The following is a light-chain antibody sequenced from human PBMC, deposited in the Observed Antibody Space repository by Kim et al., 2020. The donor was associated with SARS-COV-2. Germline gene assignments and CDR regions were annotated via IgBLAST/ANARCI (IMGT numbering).Light chain of an antibody. V-gene: IGLV2-14*03. Sequence: QSALTQPASVSGSPGQSITIPCSGTNSDVGGYNYVSWYQQHPGKAPKLMIYDVTNRTSGVSNRFSGSKSGNTASLTISGLQTEDEADYYCSSYTTSSTLVVFGGGTQLTVL. CDR1: NSDVGGYNY. J-gene: IGLJ2*01. CDR3: SSYTTSSTLVV. CDR2: DVT.